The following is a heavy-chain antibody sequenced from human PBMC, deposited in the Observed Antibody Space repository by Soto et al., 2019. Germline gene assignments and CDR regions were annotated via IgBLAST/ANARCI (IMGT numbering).Heavy chain of an antibody. D-gene: IGHD2-8*01. J-gene: IGHJ4*02. Sequence: PXEALSLSSAVSSFTIKSTCFSLVRQAPVRVLEWVSVIFRTVNTFYTDSVKGRFTISRDTSGTMVYLQMTNLKAEDTAVYYCARDLGHRSNGPCSAHLDFWGQRTLVTVSS. CDR1: SFTIKSTC. CDR3: ARDLGHRSNGPCSAHLDF. CDR2: IFRTVNT. V-gene: IGHV3-53*01.